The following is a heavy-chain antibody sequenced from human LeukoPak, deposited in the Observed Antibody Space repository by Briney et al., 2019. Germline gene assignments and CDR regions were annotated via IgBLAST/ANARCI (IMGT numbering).Heavy chain of an antibody. J-gene: IGHJ4*02. D-gene: IGHD3-9*01. V-gene: IGHV1-69*13. CDR3: ARAETLRYFDWLPAPFDY. CDR1: GGTFSSYA. Sequence: ASVKVSCKASGGTFSSYAISWVRQAPGQGLEWMGGIIPIFGTANYAQKFQGRVTITADESTSTAYMELSSLRSEGTAVYYCARAETLRYFDWLPAPFDYWGQGTLVTVSS. CDR2: IIPIFGTA.